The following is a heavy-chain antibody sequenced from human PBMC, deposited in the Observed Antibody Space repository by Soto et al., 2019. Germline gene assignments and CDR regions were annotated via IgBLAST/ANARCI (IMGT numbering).Heavy chain of an antibody. CDR3: ARAQRLLPNLECSEGGACAV. D-gene: IGHD3-3*01. Sequence: QVQLVQSGAEVKKPGASVTVSCKTSAYTFTTHYIHWVRQAPGQGLEWMGVINPNSGATSYAQKFQDRVTMTRQTSTSTVYMDLSSLRSEDTAVYFCARAQRLLPNLECSEGGACAVWGEGTVVTFSS. CDR2: INPNSGAT. J-gene: IGHJ3*01. CDR1: AYTFTTHY. V-gene: IGHV1-46*01.